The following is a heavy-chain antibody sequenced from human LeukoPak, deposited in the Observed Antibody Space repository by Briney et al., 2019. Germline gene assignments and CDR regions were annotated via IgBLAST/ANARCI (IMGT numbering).Heavy chain of an antibody. D-gene: IGHD3-10*01. J-gene: IGHJ4*02. CDR3: AGGGFGELY. Sequence: PGGSLRLSCAASGFTFTSYSMNWVRQAPGKGLEWVSSISGSSTYIYYADSVNGRFTISRDNAENSLYLQMNSLRAEDTAVYYCAGGGFGELYWGQGTLVTVSS. CDR1: GFTFTSYS. V-gene: IGHV3-21*01. CDR2: ISGSSTYI.